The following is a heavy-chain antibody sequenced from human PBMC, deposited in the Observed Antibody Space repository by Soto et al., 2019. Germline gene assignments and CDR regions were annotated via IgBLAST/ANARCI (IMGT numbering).Heavy chain of an antibody. CDR2: IIPILGIA. Sequence: QVQLVQSGAEVKKPGSSVKVSCKASGGTFSSYTISWVRQAPGQGLEWMGRIIPILGIANYAQKFQGRVTITADQSTSTAYMELSSLRSEDTAVYYCARDGYCSGGSCYPIYYYYYGMDVWGQGTTVTVSS. V-gene: IGHV1-69*08. CDR1: GGTFSSYT. CDR3: ARDGYCSGGSCYPIYYYYYGMDV. J-gene: IGHJ6*02. D-gene: IGHD2-15*01.